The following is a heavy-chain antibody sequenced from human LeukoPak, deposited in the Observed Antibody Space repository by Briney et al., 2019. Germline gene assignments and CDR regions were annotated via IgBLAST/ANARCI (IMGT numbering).Heavy chain of an antibody. Sequence: GGSLRLSCAASRFTFSSYAMHWVRQAPGKGLEWVAVILYDGSNKYYVDSVKGRFTISRDNSKNTLYLQMNSLRAEDTAVYYCARGKRRGYSYGRPNLDYWGQGTLVTVSS. CDR1: RFTFSSYA. J-gene: IGHJ4*02. D-gene: IGHD5-18*01. V-gene: IGHV3-30-3*01. CDR3: ARGKRRGYSYGRPNLDY. CDR2: ILYDGSNK.